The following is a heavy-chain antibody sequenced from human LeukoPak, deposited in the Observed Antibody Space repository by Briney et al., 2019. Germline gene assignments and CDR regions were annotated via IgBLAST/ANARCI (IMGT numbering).Heavy chain of an antibody. D-gene: IGHD2-8*01. Sequence: ASVKVSCKASGYTFTSYYMHWARQAPGQGLEWMGIINPSGGSTSYAQKFQGRVTMTRDMSTSTVYMELSSLRSEDTAVYYCARGGLRTNGVWPYIDYWGQGTLVTVSS. CDR2: INPSGGST. J-gene: IGHJ4*02. V-gene: IGHV1-46*01. CDR1: GYTFTSYY. CDR3: ARGGLRTNGVWPYIDY.